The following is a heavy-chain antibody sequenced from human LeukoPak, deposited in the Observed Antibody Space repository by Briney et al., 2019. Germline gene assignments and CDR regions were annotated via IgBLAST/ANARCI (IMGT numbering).Heavy chain of an antibody. Sequence: GGSLRLSCAASGFTFSSYEMNWVRQAPGKGLEWASYISSSGSTIYYADSVKGRFTISRDNAKNSLYLQMNSLRAEDTAVYYCAREASDWNYYYYLDVWGKGTTVTISS. CDR3: AREASDWNYYYYLDV. CDR1: GFTFSSYE. CDR2: ISSSGSTI. D-gene: IGHD6-19*01. J-gene: IGHJ6*03. V-gene: IGHV3-48*03.